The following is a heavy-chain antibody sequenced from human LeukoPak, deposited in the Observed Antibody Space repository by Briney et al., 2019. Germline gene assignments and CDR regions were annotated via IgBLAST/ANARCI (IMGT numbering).Heavy chain of an antibody. CDR3: ARRFRYYGSGSYYPPTRHFDY. D-gene: IGHD3-10*01. V-gene: IGHV4-39*01. CDR2: IYYSGST. Sequence: SETLSLTCTVSGGSISSYYWSWIRQPPGKGLEWIGSIYYSGSTYYNPSLKSRVTISVDTSKNQFSLKLSSVTAADTAVYYCARRFRYYGSGSYYPPTRHFDYWGQGTLVTVSS. J-gene: IGHJ4*02. CDR1: GGSISSYY.